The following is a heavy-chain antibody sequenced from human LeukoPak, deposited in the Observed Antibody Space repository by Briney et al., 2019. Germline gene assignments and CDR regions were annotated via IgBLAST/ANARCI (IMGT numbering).Heavy chain of an antibody. V-gene: IGHV4-61*02. CDR2: IYTSGST. CDR3: ARASSRYCSSTSCYDYYYYYYMDV. D-gene: IGHD2-2*01. Sequence: PSETLSLTCTVSGGFISSGSYYWSWIRQPAGKGLEWIGRIYTSGSTNYNPSLKSRVTISVDTSKNQFSLKLSSVTAADTAVYYCARASSRYCSSTSCYDYYYYYYMDVWGKGTTVTVSS. J-gene: IGHJ6*03. CDR1: GGFISSGSYY.